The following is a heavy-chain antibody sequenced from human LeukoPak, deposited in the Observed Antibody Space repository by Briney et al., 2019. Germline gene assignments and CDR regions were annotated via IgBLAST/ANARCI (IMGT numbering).Heavy chain of an antibody. CDR1: GFTFSSYA. CDR3: ARQHGGYAVQVNYFDY. D-gene: IGHD5-12*01. V-gene: IGHV3-23*01. J-gene: IGHJ4*02. Sequence: GGSLRLSCAASGFTFSSYAMSWVRQAPGKGLEWVSAISGSGGSTYYADSVKGRFTISRDNSKNTLYLQMNSLRAEDTAVYYCARQHGGYAVQVNYFDYWGQGTLVTVSS. CDR2: ISGSGGST.